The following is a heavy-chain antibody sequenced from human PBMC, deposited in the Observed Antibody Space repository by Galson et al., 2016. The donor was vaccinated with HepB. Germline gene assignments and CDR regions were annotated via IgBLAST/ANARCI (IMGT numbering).Heavy chain of an antibody. D-gene: IGHD5/OR15-5a*01. Sequence: SLRLSCAASGFIFSNYWMGWVRQAPGKGFEWVANINQDGSEKRYFDSVKGRFTISRDNTNNTLYLQLNSLRPEDTAVYYCTKSLAPWGQGTRVTVSS. V-gene: IGHV3-7*03. CDR2: INQDGSEK. J-gene: IGHJ5*02. CDR1: GFIFSNYW. CDR3: TKSLAP.